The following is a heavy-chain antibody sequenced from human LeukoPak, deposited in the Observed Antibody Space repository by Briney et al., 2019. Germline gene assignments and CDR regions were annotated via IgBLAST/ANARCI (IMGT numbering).Heavy chain of an antibody. J-gene: IGHJ4*02. CDR3: ARGHTVTTYYFDY. Sequence: GGSLRLSCVASGFIYNKYAMFWVRQAPGKGLEWVSGVSSDGGSTYYADSVKGRFTISRDNSKDALYLQLDSLRAGDTAVYYCARGHTVTTYYFDYWGQGTLVTVSS. V-gene: IGHV3-23*01. D-gene: IGHD4-17*01. CDR1: GFIYNKYA. CDR2: VSSDGGST.